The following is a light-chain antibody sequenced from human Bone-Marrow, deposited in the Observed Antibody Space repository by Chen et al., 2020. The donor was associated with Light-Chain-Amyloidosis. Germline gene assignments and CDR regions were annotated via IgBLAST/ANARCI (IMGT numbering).Light chain of an antibody. V-gene: IGKV3-11*01. J-gene: IGKJ4*01. Sequence: VMTQSPATLSLFPGESATLSCRVSQSVGNKLAWYQHKPGQGPSLVIYDASIRVTGIPARFSGSGSGTDFTLTISSLEPEDFAVYYCQQRSNWPLTFGGGTKVEIK. CDR1: QSVGNK. CDR2: DAS. CDR3: QQRSNWPLT.